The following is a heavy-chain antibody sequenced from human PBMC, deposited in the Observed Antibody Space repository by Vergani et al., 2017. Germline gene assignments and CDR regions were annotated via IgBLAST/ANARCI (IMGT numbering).Heavy chain of an antibody. CDR3: VKEKIDLGSYFFDS. V-gene: IGHV3-38-3*01. Sequence: EVQLVESRGVLVQPGGSLRLSCAASGFTVSSNEMSWVRQAPGKGLEWVSSISCGSTYYADSMKGRFTISRDNSKNTLFLQMHSLRAEDTAIYYCVKEKIDLGSYFFDSWVHRIMVTVSS. CDR2: ISCGST. D-gene: IGHD2/OR15-2a*01. J-gene: IGHJ4*01. CDR1: GFTVSSNE.